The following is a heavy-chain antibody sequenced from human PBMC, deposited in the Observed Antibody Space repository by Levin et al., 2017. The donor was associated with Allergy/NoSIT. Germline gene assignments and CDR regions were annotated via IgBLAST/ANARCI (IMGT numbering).Heavy chain of an antibody. CDR3: ARGSRDGYNLKLPSDY. D-gene: IGHD5-24*01. CDR2: INPNSGGT. CDR1: GYTFTGYY. J-gene: IGHJ4*02. Sequence: GESLKISCKASGYTFTGYYMHWVRQAPGQGLEWMGWINPNSGGTNYAQKFQGRVTMTRDTSISTAYMELSRLRSDDTAVYYCARGSRDGYNLKLPSDYWGQGTLVTVSS. V-gene: IGHV1-2*02.